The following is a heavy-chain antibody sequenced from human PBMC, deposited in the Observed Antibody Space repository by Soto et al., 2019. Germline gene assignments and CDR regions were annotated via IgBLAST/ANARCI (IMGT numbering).Heavy chain of an antibody. J-gene: IGHJ4*02. CDR3: ERDELRSGSGYYSNGY. CDR2: ILPIFGTA. Sequence: QVQLVQSGAEVKKPGSSVKVSCKASGGTFSSYAISWVRQAPGQGLEWMVGILPIFGTANYAQKFQGRVTINADKSTSPAYMELSRLRSEDTAVYYCERDELRSGSGYYSNGYWGQGTLVTVSS. D-gene: IGHD3-22*01. CDR1: GGTFSSYA. V-gene: IGHV1-69*06.